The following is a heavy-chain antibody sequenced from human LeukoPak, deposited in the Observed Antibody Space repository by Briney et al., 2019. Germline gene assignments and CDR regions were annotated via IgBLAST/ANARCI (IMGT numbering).Heavy chain of an antibody. D-gene: IGHD5-24*01. V-gene: IGHV1-69*01. Sequence: GASVKVSCKASGGTFISYAISWVRQAPGQGLEWMGGIIPIFGTANYAQKFQGRVTITADEPTSTAYMELSSLRSEDTAVYYCARLDGYNNDYWGQGTLVTVSS. CDR1: GGTFISYA. CDR2: IIPIFGTA. CDR3: ARLDGYNNDY. J-gene: IGHJ4*02.